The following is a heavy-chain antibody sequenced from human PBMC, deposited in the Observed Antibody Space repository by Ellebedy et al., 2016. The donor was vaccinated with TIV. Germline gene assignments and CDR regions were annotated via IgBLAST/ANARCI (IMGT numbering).Heavy chain of an antibody. V-gene: IGHV4-39*01. CDR1: GDSISSSSDY. Sequence: SETLSLXXTVSGDSISSSSDYWVWIRQPPGKGLEWIGTISNRDRTDYNPSLKSRVFILVDASKNQFFLKLTFVTAADTAVYYCATFNQYYTYLGVWGKGTTVTVSS. CDR3: ATFNQYYTYLGV. CDR2: ISNRDRT. J-gene: IGHJ6*03. D-gene: IGHD1-14*01.